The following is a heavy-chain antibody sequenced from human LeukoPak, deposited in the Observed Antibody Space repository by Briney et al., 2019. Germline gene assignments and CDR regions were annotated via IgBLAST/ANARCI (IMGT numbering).Heavy chain of an antibody. V-gene: IGHV3-33*08. CDR3: AREGPLGYYDFWSGETPYYYGMDV. CDR1: GFTFSSYW. D-gene: IGHD3-3*01. J-gene: IGHJ6*02. CDR2: IWYDGSNK. Sequence: PGGSLRLSCAASGFTFSSYWMSWVRQAPGKGLEWVAVIWYDGSNKYYADSVKGRFTISRDNSKNTLYLQMNSLRAEDTAVYYCAREGPLGYYDFWSGETPYYYGMDVWGQGTTVTVSS.